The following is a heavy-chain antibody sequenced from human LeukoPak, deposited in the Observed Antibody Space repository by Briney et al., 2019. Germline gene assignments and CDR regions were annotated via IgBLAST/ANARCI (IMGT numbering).Heavy chain of an antibody. D-gene: IGHD3-10*01. CDR2: IYYSGST. CDR3: ARCPKGSRFGELFDY. V-gene: IGHV4-31*03. Sequence: SQTLSLTCTVSGGSTSSGGYYWSWIRQHPGKGLEWIGYIYYSGSTYYNPSLKSRVTISVDTSKNQFSLKLSSVTAADTAVYYCARCPKGSRFGELFDYWGQGTLVTVSS. CDR1: GGSTSSGGYY. J-gene: IGHJ4*02.